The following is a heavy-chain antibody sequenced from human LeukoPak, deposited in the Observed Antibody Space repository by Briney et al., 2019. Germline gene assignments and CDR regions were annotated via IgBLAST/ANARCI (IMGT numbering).Heavy chain of an antibody. D-gene: IGHD2-15*01. CDR2: ISSSSSYI. V-gene: IGHV3-21*01. CDR1: GFTFSSYS. Sequence: GGSLRLSCAASGFTFSSYSMNWVRQAPGKGLEWVSSISSSSSYIYYADSVKGRFTISRDNAKNSLYLQMNSLRAEDTAVYYCARGPWTFLGAVVAATFVFDYWGQGTLVTVSS. J-gene: IGHJ4*02. CDR3: ARGPWTFLGAVVAATFVFDY.